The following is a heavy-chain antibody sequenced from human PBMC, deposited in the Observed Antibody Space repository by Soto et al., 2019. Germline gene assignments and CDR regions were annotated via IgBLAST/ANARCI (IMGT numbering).Heavy chain of an antibody. V-gene: IGHV1-8*01. J-gene: IGHJ2*01. CDR2: MNPNSGNT. CDR3: AREVSLEWFLRENFGEADNWYCDL. Sequence: QVQLVQSGAEVKKPGASVKVSCQASGYTFTSYDINWVRQAPGQGREWMGWMNPNSGNTGYAQKLQGRVTMTRNTSIRTDYMELRRLRSEDTAVYYCAREVSLEWFLRENFGEADNWYCDLWGRGTLVTLSS. D-gene: IGHD3-3*01. CDR1: GYTFTSYD.